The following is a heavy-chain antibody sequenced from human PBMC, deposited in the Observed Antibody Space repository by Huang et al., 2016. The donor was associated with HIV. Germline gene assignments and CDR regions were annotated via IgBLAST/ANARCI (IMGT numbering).Heavy chain of an antibody. CDR3: ARDPRIQSWLNFFDY. CDR1: GFSISSYW. Sequence: EVQLVESGGGLVQPGGSLRLSCAASGFSISSYWMHWVRQDPGRGLVGVSRINSDGSSTSYADSVKGRFTISRDNAKNTLYLQMNSLRAEDTAVYYCARDPRIQSWLNFFDYWGQGTLVSVSS. V-gene: IGHV3-74*01. J-gene: IGHJ4*02. D-gene: IGHD3-22*01. CDR2: INSDGSST.